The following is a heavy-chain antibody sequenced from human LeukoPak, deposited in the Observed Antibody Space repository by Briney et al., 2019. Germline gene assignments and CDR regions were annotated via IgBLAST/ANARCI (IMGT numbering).Heavy chain of an antibody. Sequence: GGSLRLSCAASGFTFSSYAMSWVRQAPEKGLEWVSAISGSGGSTYYADSVKGRFTISRDNSKNTLYLQMNSLRAEDTAVYYCAKINSGSHGFDYWGQGTLVTVSS. J-gene: IGHJ4*02. CDR1: GFTFSSYA. CDR3: AKINSGSHGFDY. D-gene: IGHD1-26*01. V-gene: IGHV3-23*01. CDR2: ISGSGGST.